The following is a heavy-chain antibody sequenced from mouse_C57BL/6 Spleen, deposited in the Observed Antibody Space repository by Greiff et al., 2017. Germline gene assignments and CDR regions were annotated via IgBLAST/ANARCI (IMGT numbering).Heavy chain of an antibody. J-gene: IGHJ3*01. CDR1: GYTFTSYW. V-gene: IGHV1-61*01. D-gene: IGHD2-5*01. CDR3: ARSAYYSNYGGAY. Sequence: VKLQQPGAELVRPGSSVKLSCKASGYTFTSYWMDWVKQRPGQGLEWIGNIYPSDSETHYNQKFKDKATLTVDKSSSTAYMQLSSLTSEDSAVYYCARSAYYSNYGGAYWGQGTLVTVSA. CDR2: IYPSDSET.